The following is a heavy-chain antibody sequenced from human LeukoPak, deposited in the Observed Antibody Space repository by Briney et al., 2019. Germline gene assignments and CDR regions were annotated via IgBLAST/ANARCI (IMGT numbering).Heavy chain of an antibody. CDR3: ASGAAGGWYYFDY. J-gene: IGHJ4*02. CDR1: GFTVSSNY. CDR2: IYSGGST. V-gene: IGHV3-53*01. D-gene: IGHD6-19*01. Sequence: PGGSLRLSCAASGFTVSSNYMSWVRQAPGKGLEWVSVIYSGGSTYYADSVKGRFTISRDNSKNPLYLQMNRLRAEDAAVYYCASGAAGGWYYFDYWGQGTLVTVSS.